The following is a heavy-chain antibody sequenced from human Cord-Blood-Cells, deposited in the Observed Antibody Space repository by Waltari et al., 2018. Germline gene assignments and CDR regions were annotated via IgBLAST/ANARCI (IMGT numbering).Heavy chain of an antibody. Sequence: QVQLVESGGGVVQPGRSLRRSCAASGFTFSRYALHWVRQAPGKGLEWVAVITYDGSNKYYADSVKGRFTISRDNSKNTLYLKMNSLRAEDTAVYYCAREEKRAYDSSGYYYWGQGTLVTVSS. D-gene: IGHD3-22*01. V-gene: IGHV3-30*04. CDR1: GFTFSRYA. J-gene: IGHJ4*02. CDR2: ITYDGSNK. CDR3: AREEKRAYDSSGYYY.